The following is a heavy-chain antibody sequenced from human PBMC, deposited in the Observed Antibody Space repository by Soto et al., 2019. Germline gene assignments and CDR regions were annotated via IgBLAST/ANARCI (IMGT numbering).Heavy chain of an antibody. V-gene: IGHV4-31*03. Sequence: LSLTCTVSGGSISSGGYYWSWIRQHPGKGLEWIGYIYYSGSTYYNPSLKSRVTISVDTSKNQFSLKLSSVTAADTAVYYCARVQDSSWYFDYWGQGTLVTVSS. J-gene: IGHJ4*02. D-gene: IGHD6-13*01. CDR1: GGSISSGGYY. CDR3: ARVQDSSWYFDY. CDR2: IYYSGST.